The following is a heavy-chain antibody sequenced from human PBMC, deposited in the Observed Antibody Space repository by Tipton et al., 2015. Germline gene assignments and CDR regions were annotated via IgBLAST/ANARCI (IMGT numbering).Heavy chain of an antibody. V-gene: IGHV3-74*01. CDR3: ARGGVSGGFDM. CDR2: MNTDGTNI. J-gene: IGHJ3*02. D-gene: IGHD2-8*02. CDR1: GFTFRSSW. Sequence: SLRLSCAASGFTFRSSWMAWVRQVPGKGLLWVSLMNTDGTNIGHADSVKGRFIISRGNAKNSLYLEMNSLRVEDTAVYYCARGGVSGGFDMLGQGTMVTVSS.